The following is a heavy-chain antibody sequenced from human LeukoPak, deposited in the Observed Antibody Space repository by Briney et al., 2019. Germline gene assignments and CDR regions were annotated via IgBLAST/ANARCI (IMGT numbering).Heavy chain of an antibody. CDR2: ISGGGKSI. CDR1: GFTFSSYS. CDR3: AREPTYSSSWYTSCDY. J-gene: IGHJ4*02. Sequence: PGGSLRLSCEASGFTFSSYSLNWVRQAPGKGLEWVSSISGGGKSIFYADSVKGRFTISRDNAKNSLYLQMNSLRAEDTAVYYCAREPTYSSSWYTSCDYWGQGTLVTVSS. V-gene: IGHV3-21*01. D-gene: IGHD6-13*01.